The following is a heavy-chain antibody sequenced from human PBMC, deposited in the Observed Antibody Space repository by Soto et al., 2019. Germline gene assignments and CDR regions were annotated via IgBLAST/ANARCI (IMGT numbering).Heavy chain of an antibody. V-gene: IGHV3-23*01. D-gene: IGHD3-22*01. CDR3: AKVVEDYYDSSGYTWI. Sequence: EVQLLESGGGLVQPGGSLRLSCAASGFTFSSYAMSWVRQAPGKGLEWVSAISGSGGSTYYADSVKGRFTISRDNSKNTMYLQMNSLRAEDTAVYYCAKVVEDYYDSSGYTWIWGQGTMVTVSS. J-gene: IGHJ3*02. CDR2: ISGSGGST. CDR1: GFTFSSYA.